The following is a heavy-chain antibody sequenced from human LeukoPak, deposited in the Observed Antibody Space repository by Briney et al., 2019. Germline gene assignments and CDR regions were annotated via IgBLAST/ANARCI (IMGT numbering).Heavy chain of an antibody. J-gene: IGHJ4*02. D-gene: IGHD6-19*01. V-gene: IGHV3-9*01. CDR1: GFTFDGYA. Sequence: GGSLRLSCAASGFTFDGYAMHWVRQAPGKGLEWVSGISWNSGSIGYADSVKGRFTISRDNAKNSLYLQMNSLRAEDTALYYCAKGAVAGFDYWGQGTLVTVSS. CDR2: ISWNSGSI. CDR3: AKGAVAGFDY.